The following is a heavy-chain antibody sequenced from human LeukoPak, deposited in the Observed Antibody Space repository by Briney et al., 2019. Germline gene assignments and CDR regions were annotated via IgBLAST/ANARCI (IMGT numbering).Heavy chain of an antibody. Sequence: ASETLSLTCTVSGGSMSSNYWGWIRQSPGKGLEWIGSFYYSGSTYDNPSLKSRVTISVDTSKNQLSLKLSSVTAADTAIYYCARHSPVATEAFDIWGQGTMATVSS. CDR3: ARHSPVATEAFDI. D-gene: IGHD2-2*01. V-gene: IGHV4-39*01. J-gene: IGHJ3*02. CDR1: GGSMSSNY. CDR2: FYYSGST.